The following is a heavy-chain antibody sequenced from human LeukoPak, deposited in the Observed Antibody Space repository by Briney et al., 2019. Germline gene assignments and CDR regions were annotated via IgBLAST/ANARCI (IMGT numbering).Heavy chain of an antibody. Sequence: GGSLRLSCAASGFTFSSYAMSWVRQAPGKGLEWVSVIYSGGSTYYADSVKGRFTISRDNSKNTLYLQMNSLRAEDTAVYYCARMSAGTLTWGQGTLVTVSS. D-gene: IGHD6-13*01. CDR2: IYSGGST. J-gene: IGHJ4*02. V-gene: IGHV3-53*01. CDR1: GFTFSSYA. CDR3: ARMSAGTLT.